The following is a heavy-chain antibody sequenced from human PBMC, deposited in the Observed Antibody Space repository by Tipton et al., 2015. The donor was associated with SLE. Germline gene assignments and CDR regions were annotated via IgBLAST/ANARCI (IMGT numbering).Heavy chain of an antibody. CDR1: GGSISSSSYY. J-gene: IGHJ4*02. CDR3: ARGYYDFWSGYNVDY. V-gene: IGHV4-39*07. D-gene: IGHD3-3*01. CDR2: IYYSGST. Sequence: TLSLTCTVSGGSISSSSYYWGWIRQPPGKGLEWIGSIYYSGSTYYNPSLKSRVTISVDTSKNQFSLKLSSVTAADTAVYYCARGYYDFWSGYNVDYWGQGTLVTVSS.